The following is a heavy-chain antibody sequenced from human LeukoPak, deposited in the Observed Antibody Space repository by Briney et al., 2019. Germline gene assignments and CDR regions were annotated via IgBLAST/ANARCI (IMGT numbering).Heavy chain of an antibody. D-gene: IGHD3/OR15-3a*01. Sequence: ASGKVSCKASGYTFTSYYMHWVRQSAGHGLEWMRIINPSGGSTSYAQKFQGRVTMTRDMSTSTVYMELSSLRSEHTAVYYCARGSVGDISLRNGLGYWGQGTLVTVSS. CDR1: GYTFTSYY. CDR2: INPSGGST. CDR3: ARGSVGDISLRNGLGY. V-gene: IGHV1-46*01. J-gene: IGHJ4*02.